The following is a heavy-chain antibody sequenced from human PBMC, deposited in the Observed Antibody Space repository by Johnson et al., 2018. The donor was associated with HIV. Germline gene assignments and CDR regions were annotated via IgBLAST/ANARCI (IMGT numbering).Heavy chain of an antibody. D-gene: IGHD1-26*01. CDR1: GFTFNRHA. Sequence: LVVSGGGLVQPGGSLRLSCAASGFTFNRHAMSWVRQPPGKGLEWVSGLSSSGGSTYYAEPVTGRFTISRDNSKNTLYLQMNSLGAGDTAVYYCAKDKARWELLASDIWGPGTVVTVSS. CDR3: AKDKARWELLASDI. J-gene: IGHJ3*02. CDR2: LSSSGGST. V-gene: IGHV3-23*04.